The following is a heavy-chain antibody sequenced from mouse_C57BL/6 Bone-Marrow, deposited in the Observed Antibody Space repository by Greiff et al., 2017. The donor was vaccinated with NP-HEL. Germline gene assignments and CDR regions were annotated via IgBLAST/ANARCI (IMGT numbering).Heavy chain of an antibody. J-gene: IGHJ3*01. CDR2: ISSGSSTI. CDR1: GFTFSDYG. Sequence: EVMLVESGGGLVKPGGSLKLSCAASGFTFSDYGMHWVRQAPEKGLEWVAYISSGSSTIYYADTVKGRFTISRDNAKNTLFLQMTSLRSEDTAMYYCARPWDIDYDGYYPFAYWGQGTLVTVSA. V-gene: IGHV5-17*01. D-gene: IGHD2-3*01. CDR3: ARPWDIDYDGYYPFAY.